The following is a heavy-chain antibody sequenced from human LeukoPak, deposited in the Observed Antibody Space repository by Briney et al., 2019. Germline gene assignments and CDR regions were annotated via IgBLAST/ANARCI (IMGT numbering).Heavy chain of an antibody. V-gene: IGHV4-39*01. J-gene: IGHJ4*02. D-gene: IGHD3-10*01. Sequence: SETLSLTCTVSGGSISSSSYYWGWIRQPPGKGLEWFGSMYSSGSTYYNPSLKSRVTISVDTSKNQFSLKLSSVTAADTAVYYCARHEVYYYGSGSYWPSYYFDYWGQGTLVTVSS. CDR3: ARHEVYYYGSGSYWPSYYFDY. CDR1: GGSISSSSYY. CDR2: MYSSGST.